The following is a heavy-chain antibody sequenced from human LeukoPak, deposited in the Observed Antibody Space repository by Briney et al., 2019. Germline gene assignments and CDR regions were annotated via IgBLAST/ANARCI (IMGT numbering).Heavy chain of an antibody. D-gene: IGHD6-6*01. Sequence: SETLSLTCTVSGGSISSYYWSWIRQPPGKGLEWIGYIYYSGSTNYNPPLKSRVTISVDTSKNQFSLKLSSVTAADTAVYYCAGSYSSSPAGTWGQGTLVTVSS. V-gene: IGHV4-59*08. CDR1: GGSISSYY. CDR3: AGSYSSSPAGT. J-gene: IGHJ5*02. CDR2: IYYSGST.